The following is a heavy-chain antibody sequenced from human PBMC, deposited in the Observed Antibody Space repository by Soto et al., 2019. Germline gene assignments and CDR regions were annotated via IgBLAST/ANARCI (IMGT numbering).Heavy chain of an antibody. V-gene: IGHV1-18*01. D-gene: IGHD1-7*01. CDR1: GYTFTSYG. J-gene: IGHJ5*02. CDR2: ISAYNGNT. CDR3: ARVPPKLELPWFDP. Sequence: GASVKVSCKASGYTFTSYGISWVRQAPGQGLEWMGWISAYNGNTNYAQKLQGRVTMTTDTSTSTAYMELRSLRSDDTAVYYCARVPPKLELPWFDPWGQGTLVTVSS.